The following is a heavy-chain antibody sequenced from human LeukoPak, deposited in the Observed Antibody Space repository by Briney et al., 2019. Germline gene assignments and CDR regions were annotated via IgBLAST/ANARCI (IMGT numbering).Heavy chain of an antibody. J-gene: IGHJ5*02. D-gene: IGHD3-3*01. CDR3: ARQLVYYDFRSGYSQYNWFDP. V-gene: IGHV4-59*01. Sequence: SETLSLTCTVSGGSISSYYWSWIRQPPGKGLEWIGYIFYSGSTNYNPSLKSRVTISVDTSKNQFSLKLSSVTAADTAVYYCARQLVYYDFRSGYSQYNWFDPWGQGTLVTVSS. CDR2: IFYSGST. CDR1: GGSISSYY.